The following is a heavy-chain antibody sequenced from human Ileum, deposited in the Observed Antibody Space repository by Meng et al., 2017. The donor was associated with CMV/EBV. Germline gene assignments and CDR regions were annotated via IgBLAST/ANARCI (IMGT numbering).Heavy chain of an antibody. J-gene: IGHJ4*01. V-gene: IGHV3-74*01. CDR2: INMEGTTI. CDR3: ATAGQYRLDD. CDR1: GFTFSNYW. Sequence: EGQLVEVGGGLVQPVGSMRVYCAASGFTFSNYWMHWVRQAPGKGLVWVSRINMEGTTINYADSVKGRFTISRDNAKSTLYLQMNSLRAEDTAVYYCATAGQYRLDDWGHGTLVTVSS. D-gene: IGHD1-1*01.